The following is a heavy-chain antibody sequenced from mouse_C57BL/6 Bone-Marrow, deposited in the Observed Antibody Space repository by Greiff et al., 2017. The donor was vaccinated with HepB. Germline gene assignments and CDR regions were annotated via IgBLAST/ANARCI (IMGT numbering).Heavy chain of an antibody. V-gene: IGHV1-59*01. CDR1: GYTFTSYW. CDR3: ARVPYDWYFDV. CDR2: IDPSDSYT. D-gene: IGHD1-1*01. Sequence: QVQLQQPGAELVRPGTSVKLSCKASGYTFTSYWMHWVKQRPGQGLEWIGVIDPSDSYTNYNQKFKGKATLTVDTSSSTAYMQLSSLTSEDSAVYYCARVPYDWYFDVWGTGTTVTVSS. J-gene: IGHJ1*03.